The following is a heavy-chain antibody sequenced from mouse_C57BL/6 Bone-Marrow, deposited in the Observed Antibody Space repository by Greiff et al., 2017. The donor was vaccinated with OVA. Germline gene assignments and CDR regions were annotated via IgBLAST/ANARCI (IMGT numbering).Heavy chain of an antibody. CDR1: GYTFTSYW. CDR2: INPSSGYT. CDR3: ARLGWA. V-gene: IGHV1-7*01. J-gene: IGHJ4*01. Sequence: QVQLQQSGAELAKPGASVKLSCKASGYTFTSYWMHWVKQRPGQGLEWIGYINPSSGYTKYNQKFKDKAKLTADKSSSTAYMQLSSLTYEDSAVYYCARLGWAWGQGTSVTVSS. D-gene: IGHD3-3*01.